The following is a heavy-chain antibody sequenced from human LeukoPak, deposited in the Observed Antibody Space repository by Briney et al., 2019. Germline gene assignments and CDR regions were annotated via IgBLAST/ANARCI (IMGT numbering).Heavy chain of an antibody. CDR3: ARDWGYSSGWYVDY. V-gene: IGHV3-7*01. CDR1: GFTFSSYA. J-gene: IGHJ4*02. CDR2: IKQDGSEK. D-gene: IGHD6-19*01. Sequence: GGSLRLSCAASGFTFSSYAMTWVRQAPGKGLEWVANIKQDGSEKYYVDSVKGRFTISRDNAKNSLYLQMNSLRAEDTAVYYCARDWGYSSGWYVDYWGQGTLVTVSS.